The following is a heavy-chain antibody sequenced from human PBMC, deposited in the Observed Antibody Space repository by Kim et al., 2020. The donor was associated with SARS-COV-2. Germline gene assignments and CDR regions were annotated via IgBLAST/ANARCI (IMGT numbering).Heavy chain of an antibody. V-gene: IGHV6-1*01. CDR3: ASSKWLLLRDAFDI. Sequence: AVYVKSRITINPDTSKNQFSLQLNSVTPEDTAVYYCASSKWLLLRDAFDIWGQGTMVTVSS. J-gene: IGHJ3*02. D-gene: IGHD3-22*01.